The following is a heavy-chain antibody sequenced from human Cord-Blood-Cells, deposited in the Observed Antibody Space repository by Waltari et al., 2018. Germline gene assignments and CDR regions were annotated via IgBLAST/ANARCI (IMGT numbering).Heavy chain of an antibody. D-gene: IGHD5-12*01. CDR3: ARVRDGYNNWFDP. CDR1: GGSISSYD. J-gene: IGHJ5*02. CDR2: IYPRGST. Sequence: QVQLQESGPGLVKPSETLSLTCNVSGGSISSYDWSCIRQPAGKGLEWIGRIYPRGSTNYNPSLKSRVTMSVDTSKNQFSLKLSSVTAADTAVYYCARVRDGYNNWFDPWGQGTLVTVSS. V-gene: IGHV4-4*07.